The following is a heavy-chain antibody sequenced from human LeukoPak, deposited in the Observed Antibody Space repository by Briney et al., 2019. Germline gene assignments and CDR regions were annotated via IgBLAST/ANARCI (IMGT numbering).Heavy chain of an antibody. V-gene: IGHV4-34*01. CDR1: GGSFSDYY. D-gene: IGHD6-6*01. CDR2: INHSGST. Sequence: SETLSLTCAVYGGSFSDYYWSWIRQPPGKGLDWIGEINHSGSTNYNPSLNSRVTISVDTSKNQFSLKLNSLTAADTAVYYCARKQLVPLAQSFDYWGQGTLVTVSS. CDR3: ARKQLVPLAQSFDY. J-gene: IGHJ4*02.